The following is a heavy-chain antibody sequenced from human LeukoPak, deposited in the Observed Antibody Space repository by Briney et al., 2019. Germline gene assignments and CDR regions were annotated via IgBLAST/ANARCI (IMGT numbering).Heavy chain of an antibody. D-gene: IGHD6-13*01. CDR3: ARVGYSSSWHYYMDV. J-gene: IGHJ6*03. V-gene: IGHV3-66*02. Sequence: GGSLRLSCAASGLTVSSNYMSWVRQAPGKGLEWVSIIYGGGKTYYADSVKGRFTISRDNSKNTLYLQMNSLRAEETAVYYCARVGYSSSWHYYMDVWGKGTTVTVSS. CDR2: IYGGGKT. CDR1: GLTVSSNY.